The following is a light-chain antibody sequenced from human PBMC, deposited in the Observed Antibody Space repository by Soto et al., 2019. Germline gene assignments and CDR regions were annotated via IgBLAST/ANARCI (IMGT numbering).Light chain of an antibody. CDR1: QGLSSY. J-gene: IGKJ1*01. CDR2: AAS. CDR3: QHYKSYSQT. V-gene: IGKV1-9*01. Sequence: IPETKRASFLCTSGVDRVNNTCRASQGLSSYLAWYQQKPGKAPKLLIYAASTLQSGVPSRFSGSGSGTEFTLTISSLQPDDFATYYCQHYKSYSQTFGQGTTVDI.